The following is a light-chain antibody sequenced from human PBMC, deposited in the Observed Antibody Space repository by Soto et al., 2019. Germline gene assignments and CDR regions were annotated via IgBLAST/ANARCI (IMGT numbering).Light chain of an antibody. V-gene: IGLV2-14*01. CDR2: AVS. Sequence: QSALIQPASVSGSPGQSITISCTGTSRDVGGSNYVSWYQHHPHRAPKLMIYAVSYRPSGVSSRFSGSKSGNTASLTISGLQAEDDADYYCSSYTSSNTLEVFGVGTKVTVL. CDR3: SSYTSSNTLEV. J-gene: IGLJ1*01. CDR1: SRDVGGSNY.